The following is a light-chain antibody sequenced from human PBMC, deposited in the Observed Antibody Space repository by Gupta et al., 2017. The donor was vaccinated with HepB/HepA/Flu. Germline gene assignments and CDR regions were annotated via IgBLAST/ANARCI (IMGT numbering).Light chain of an antibody. CDR1: SSDVGGHNY. CDR2: DVS. V-gene: IGLV2-14*03. J-gene: IGLJ2*01. CDR3: SSYTSAGTLV. Sequence: QSALTQPASVSGSPGQSITISCTRTSSDVGGHNYVSWYQQHPGKAPKLMIYDVSNRPSGVSNRFSGSKSGNTASLTISGLQAEDEADYYCSSYTSAGTLVFGGGTKLTVL.